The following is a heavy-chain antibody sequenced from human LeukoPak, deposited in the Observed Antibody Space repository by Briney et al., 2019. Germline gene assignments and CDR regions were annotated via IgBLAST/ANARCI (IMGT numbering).Heavy chain of an antibody. CDR2: ISSSI. J-gene: IGHJ4*02. V-gene: IGHV3-48*01. D-gene: IGHD6-19*01. Sequence: PGGSLRLSCAASGFTFSRYSMNWVRQAPGKGLEWVSYISSSIYYADSVKGRFTISRDNAKNSLYLQMNSLRAEDTAVYYCVREGSSGWYHLDYWVQGTLVTVSS. CDR3: VREGSSGWYHLDY. CDR1: GFTFSRYS.